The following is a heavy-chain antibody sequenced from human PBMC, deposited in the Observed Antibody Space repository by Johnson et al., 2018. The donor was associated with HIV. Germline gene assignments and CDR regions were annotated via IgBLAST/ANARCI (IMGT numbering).Heavy chain of an antibody. Sequence: QVHLVESGGGLVKPGGSLRLSCAASGFAFSDYYMSWIRQAPGKGLEWVSYISSSGSTIYYADSVKGRFTISRDNAKNSLYLQLNSLRVEETAVYYCARDLVSICGVVRSTDGFDIWGQGTMVTVSS. CDR3: ARDLVSICGVVRSTDGFDI. CDR1: GFAFSDYY. J-gene: IGHJ3*02. CDR2: ISSSGSTI. D-gene: IGHD3-3*02. V-gene: IGHV3-11*04.